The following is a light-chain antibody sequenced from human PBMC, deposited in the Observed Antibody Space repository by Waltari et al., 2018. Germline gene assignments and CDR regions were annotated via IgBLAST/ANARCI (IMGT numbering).Light chain of an antibody. CDR2: GAS. CDR1: QSVARN. J-gene: IGKJ2*01. Sequence: EIVMTQSPASLSVSPGERATLSCRASQSVARNLAWYQHKPGQAPRLLVYGASTRATGIPARFSGSGSGTEFTLTISSLQSEEFAVYYCQQSNNWYTFGQGTKLEIK. V-gene: IGKV3-15*01. CDR3: QQSNNWYT.